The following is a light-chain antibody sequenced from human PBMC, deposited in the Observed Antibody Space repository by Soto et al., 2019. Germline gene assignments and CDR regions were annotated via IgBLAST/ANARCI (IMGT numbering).Light chain of an antibody. V-gene: IGKV3-20*01. Sequence: EIVMTQSPNTLSLSPGEIATLFCWASQSLRSSYLAWYQRKPGQAPRLTIFGASRRATGIPDRFNGSGSGTDFTLTISRLEPEDVAVYYCQQHGTSPYTFGQGTRLEI. CDR1: QSLRSSY. CDR2: GAS. CDR3: QQHGTSPYT. J-gene: IGKJ5*01.